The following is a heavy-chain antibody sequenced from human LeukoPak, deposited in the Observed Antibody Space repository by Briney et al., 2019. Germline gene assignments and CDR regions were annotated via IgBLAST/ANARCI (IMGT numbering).Heavy chain of an antibody. CDR1: GFTFSSYW. CDR3: ARVDSGDLYYFDY. V-gene: IGHV3-48*04. D-gene: IGHD4-17*01. CDR2: ISSSGTTI. J-gene: IGHJ4*02. Sequence: GGSLRLSCAASGFTFSSYWMSWVRQAPGKGLEWVSYISSSGTTIYYADSVKGRFTISRDNAKNSLYLQMNSLRAEDTAVYYCARVDSGDLYYFDYWGQGTLVTVSS.